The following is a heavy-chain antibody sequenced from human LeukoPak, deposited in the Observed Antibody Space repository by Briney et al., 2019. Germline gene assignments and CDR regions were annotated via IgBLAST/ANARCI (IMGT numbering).Heavy chain of an antibody. CDR2: ISFDGSNK. CDR3: ARDVRYFTY. CDR1: GFSFSNYA. D-gene: IGHD3-9*01. V-gene: IGHV3-30-3*01. J-gene: IGHJ4*02. Sequence: GGSLRLSCAASGFSFSNYAMHWVRQAPGKGLEWVAVISFDGSNKYYADSVKGRFTISRDNSKNTLYLQINSLRAEDTAVYSCARDVRYFTYWGQGTLVTVSS.